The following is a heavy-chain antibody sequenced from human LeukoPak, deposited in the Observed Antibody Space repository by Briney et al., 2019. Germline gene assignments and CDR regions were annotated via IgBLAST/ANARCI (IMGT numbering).Heavy chain of an antibody. D-gene: IGHD2-2*01. CDR1: GHTFTSYG. CDR2: ISAYNGNT. Sequence: ASVKVSCKASGHTFTSYGISWVRQAPGQGLEWMGWISAYNGNTNYAQKLQGRVTMTTDTSTSTAYMELRSLRSDDTAVYYCARDKPVVSPPIVVVPAASPSLDAFDIWGQGTMVTVSS. J-gene: IGHJ3*02. V-gene: IGHV1-18*01. CDR3: ARDKPVVSPPIVVVPAASPSLDAFDI.